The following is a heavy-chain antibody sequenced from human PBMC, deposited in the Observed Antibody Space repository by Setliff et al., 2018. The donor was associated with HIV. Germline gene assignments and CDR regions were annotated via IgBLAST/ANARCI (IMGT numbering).Heavy chain of an antibody. D-gene: IGHD3-3*01. CDR3: AVQEWFRGFDP. J-gene: IGHJ5*02. Sequence: GASVKVSCKASGYTFTSYAMHWVRQAPGQRLEWMGCINAGNGDTKYSQKFQGRVTATTDTSASTAYMELSSLRSEDTAVYYCAVQEWFRGFDPWGQGTLVTVSS. CDR2: INAGNGDT. CDR1: GYTFTSYA. V-gene: IGHV1-3*01.